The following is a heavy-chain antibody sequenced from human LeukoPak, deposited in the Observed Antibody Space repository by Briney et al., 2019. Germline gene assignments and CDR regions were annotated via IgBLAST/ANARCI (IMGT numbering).Heavy chain of an antibody. CDR3: AGGYIVVVPAANWFDP. CDR1: GYTFTVYY. D-gene: IGHD2-2*01. Sequence: ASVKVSCKASGYTFTVYYMHWVRQAPGQGLEWMGWINPNSGGTNYAQKFQGRVTMTRDTSISTAYMELSRLRSDDTAVYYCAGGYIVVVPAANWFDPWGQGTLVTVSS. J-gene: IGHJ5*02. CDR2: INPNSGGT. V-gene: IGHV1-2*02.